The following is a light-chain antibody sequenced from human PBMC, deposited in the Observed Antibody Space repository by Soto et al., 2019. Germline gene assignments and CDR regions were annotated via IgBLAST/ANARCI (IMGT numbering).Light chain of an antibody. J-gene: IGKJ1*01. CDR2: SAS. V-gene: IGKV3-15*01. Sequence: EIVMTQSPATLAASPGERVTLSCRASQSVSNYLAWYQQKPGQAPRLLIYSASTRATGIPARFSGSGSGTEFTLTISRLQSEDFAVYYCQQYNNWPRTFGQGTKVEIK. CDR3: QQYNNWPRT. CDR1: QSVSNY.